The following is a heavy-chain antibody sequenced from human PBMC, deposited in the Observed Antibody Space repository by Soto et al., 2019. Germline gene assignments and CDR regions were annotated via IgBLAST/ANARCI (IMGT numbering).Heavy chain of an antibody. CDR2: IYYSGST. CDR1: GGSISSGGYY. V-gene: IGHV4-31*03. Sequence: SETLSLTCTVSGGSISSGGYYWSWIRQHPGKGLEWIGYIYYSGSTYYNPSLKSRVTISVDTSKNQFSLKLSSVTAADTAVYSCARARWGGDCYAPYFYYGMDVWAHGTTVTVSS. J-gene: IGHJ6*02. D-gene: IGHD2-21*02. CDR3: ARARWGGDCYAPYFYYGMDV.